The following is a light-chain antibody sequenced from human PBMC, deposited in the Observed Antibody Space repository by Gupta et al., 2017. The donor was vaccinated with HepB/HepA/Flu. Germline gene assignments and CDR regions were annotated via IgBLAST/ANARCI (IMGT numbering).Light chain of an antibody. CDR2: DND. Sequence: QSVLTQPPPVSAAPGQKVTISCSGSSSNIGINYVSWYQQFQGTAPNLLIDDNDKRPSGIPDRFSGSKAGTSATLGTTGLQTGDEADDYCGTSDRSLSAYVFGTGTKVTGL. V-gene: IGLV1-51*02. CDR1: SSNIGINY. CDR3: GTSDRSLSAYV. J-gene: IGLJ1*01.